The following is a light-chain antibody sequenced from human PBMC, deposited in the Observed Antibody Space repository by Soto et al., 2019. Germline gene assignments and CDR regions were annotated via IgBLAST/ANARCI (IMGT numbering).Light chain of an antibody. V-gene: IGKV1-5*01. J-gene: IGKJ1*01. CDR3: QEYHSYTWT. Sequence: DIQITQSPSTLSASVGDRVTITCRASQSIRNWLAWYQQQPGKVPKLLIFDASTLQSGVPSRFSGSGSGTDFTLTISSLQPDDFATYYCQEYHSYTWTFGQGTKV. CDR2: DAS. CDR1: QSIRNW.